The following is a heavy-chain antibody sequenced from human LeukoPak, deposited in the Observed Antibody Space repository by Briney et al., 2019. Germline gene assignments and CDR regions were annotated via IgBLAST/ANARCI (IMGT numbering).Heavy chain of an antibody. V-gene: IGHV3-7*03. Sequence: GGSLRLSCAVSGFTFSGFWMSWSRQAPGKGLEWVASINSDGSEGYYADVVKGRFTISRDNAKNSLYLQINSLRAEDTAVYYCARSSYSSSSSVWGQGTMVTIPS. CDR3: ARSSYSSSSSV. CDR2: INSDGSEG. CDR1: GFTFSGFW. J-gene: IGHJ3*01. D-gene: IGHD6-6*01.